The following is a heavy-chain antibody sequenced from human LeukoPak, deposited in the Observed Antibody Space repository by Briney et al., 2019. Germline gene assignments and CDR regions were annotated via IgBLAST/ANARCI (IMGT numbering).Heavy chain of an antibody. Sequence: GSLRLSCAASGFTLRSSAMSWVRQPPGKGLEWIGEINHSGSTNYNPSLKSRVTISVDTSKNQFSLKLSSVTAADTAVYYCARGRVVVVAASGYYFDYWGQGTLVTVSS. V-gene: IGHV4-34*01. D-gene: IGHD2-15*01. CDR2: INHSGST. CDR3: ARGRVVVVAASGYYFDY. J-gene: IGHJ4*02. CDR1: GFTLRSSA.